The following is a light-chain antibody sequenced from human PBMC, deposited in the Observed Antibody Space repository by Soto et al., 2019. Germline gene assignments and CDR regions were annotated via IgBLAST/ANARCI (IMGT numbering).Light chain of an antibody. Sequence: DIQMTQSPSSLSASVGDRVTITCQASQASGNNLNWYQQKPGKAPNLLIYDESNLETGVPSRFSGGGSGRDFTVAISTLQPEDIATYYCQQYDNLPGYTFGQGTNLEIK. CDR1: QASGNN. J-gene: IGKJ2*01. CDR2: DES. V-gene: IGKV1-33*01. CDR3: QQYDNLPGYT.